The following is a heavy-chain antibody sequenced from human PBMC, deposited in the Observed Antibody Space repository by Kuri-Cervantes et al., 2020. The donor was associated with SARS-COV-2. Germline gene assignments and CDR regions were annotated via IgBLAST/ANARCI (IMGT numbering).Heavy chain of an antibody. Sequence: GESLKISCAASGFSLSRYTMNWVRQAPGKALEWVSSISGSGSYIYYADSVKGRFTIFRDNSKNTLYLQMNSLRAEDTAVYYCADWELLQLWGQGTLVTVSS. J-gene: IGHJ4*02. CDR2: ISGSGSYI. V-gene: IGHV3-21*01. CDR3: ADWELLQL. CDR1: GFSLSRYT. D-gene: IGHD1-26*01.